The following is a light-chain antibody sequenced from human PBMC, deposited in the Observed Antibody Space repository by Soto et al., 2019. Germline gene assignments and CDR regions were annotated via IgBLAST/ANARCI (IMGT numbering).Light chain of an antibody. J-gene: IGKJ2*01. CDR2: YAS. V-gene: IGKV3D-15*01. CDR1: QSVSNN. Sequence: EIVMTQSPATLSVSPGERATLSCRASQSVSNNLAWYQQKPGQAPRLLVYYASTRATGIPARFSGSGSGTEFTLTISSLQSEDFAVYHCQQYKTWPMYTFGQGTQLEI. CDR3: QQYKTWPMYT.